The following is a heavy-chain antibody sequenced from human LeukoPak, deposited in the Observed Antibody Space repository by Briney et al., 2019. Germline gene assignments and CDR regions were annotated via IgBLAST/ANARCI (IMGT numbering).Heavy chain of an antibody. V-gene: IGHV4-34*01. CDR1: GESFSGYY. Sequence: SETLSLTCAVYGESFSGYYWTWIRQPPGKGPEWIGEVNHSGDTNYNPSLKSRVTISVNTSKNQFSLKLSSVTAADTAVYYCARNRVPAATPSAFDIWGQGTMVTVSS. D-gene: IGHD2-2*01. CDR2: VNHSGDT. CDR3: ARNRVPAATPSAFDI. J-gene: IGHJ3*02.